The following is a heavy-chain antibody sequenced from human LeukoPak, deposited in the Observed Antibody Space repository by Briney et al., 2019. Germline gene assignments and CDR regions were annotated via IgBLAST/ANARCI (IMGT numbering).Heavy chain of an antibody. V-gene: IGHV3-30*04. CDR1: GFTFSSYA. D-gene: IGHD4-17*01. Sequence: GGSLRLSCAASGFTFSSYAMHWVRQAPGKGLEWVAVISYDGSNKYYADSVKGRFTISRDNSKNTLYLQMNSLRAEDTAVYYCAREGPYGDYAFDIWGQGTMVTVSS. CDR3: AREGPYGDYAFDI. CDR2: ISYDGSNK. J-gene: IGHJ3*02.